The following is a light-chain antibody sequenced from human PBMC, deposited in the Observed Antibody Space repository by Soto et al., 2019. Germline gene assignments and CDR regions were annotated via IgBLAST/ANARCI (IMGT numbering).Light chain of an antibody. V-gene: IGKV1-33*01. CDR3: QQDDKLPLS. CDR2: DAS. J-gene: IGKJ3*01. CDR1: QDISNY. Sequence: DIQMTQSPSSLSASVGDRVTITCQASQDISNYLNWYQQKTGKAPKLVSSDASKFETGAPSRFSGSGSGTDFTFTISSLQPEDIGTYFCQQDDKLPLSFGRGTTVEI.